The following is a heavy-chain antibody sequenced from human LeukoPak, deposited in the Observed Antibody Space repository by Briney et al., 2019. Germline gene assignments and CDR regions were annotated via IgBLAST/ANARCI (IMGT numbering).Heavy chain of an antibody. Sequence: ASVKVSCKASGYTFTSYGISWVRQAPGQGLEWMGWISAYNGNTNYAQKLQGRVTMTRDTSTSTVYMELSSLRSEDTAVYYCARLSSGWYYFDYWGQGTLVTVSS. CDR2: ISAYNGNT. J-gene: IGHJ4*02. CDR3: ARLSSGWYYFDY. D-gene: IGHD6-19*01. CDR1: GYTFTSYG. V-gene: IGHV1-18*01.